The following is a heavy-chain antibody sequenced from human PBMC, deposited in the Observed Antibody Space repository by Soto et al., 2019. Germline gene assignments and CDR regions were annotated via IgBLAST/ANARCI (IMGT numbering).Heavy chain of an antibody. J-gene: IGHJ4*02. CDR3: ARGGGTSPFDY. D-gene: IGHD2-15*01. CDR1: GYTFTNYA. V-gene: IGHV1-3*01. CDR2: INGGNGNT. Sequence: GASGKVSCKASGYTFTNYAIHWVRQAPGQRLEWMGWINGGNGNTKYSQNFQGRVTITRDTSASTAYMELSSLRSEDTAVYYCARGGGTSPFDYWGQGTLVTVSS.